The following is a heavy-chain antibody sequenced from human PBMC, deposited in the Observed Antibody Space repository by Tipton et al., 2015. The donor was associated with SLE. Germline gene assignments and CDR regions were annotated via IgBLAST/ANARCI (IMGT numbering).Heavy chain of an antibody. V-gene: IGHV4-39*07. J-gene: IGHJ5*02. CDR2: IYHSGST. CDR1: GSSISSTSHY. Sequence: TLSLTCTVSGSSISSTSHYWGWIRQPPGKGLEWIGSIYHSGSTYFNPSLKSRVTILVDTSQNQVSLRLNSVTAADTAVYYCAREGRLIFYEFQSPSWFDAWVQGTLVTVSS. CDR3: AREGRLIFYEFQSPSWFDA. D-gene: IGHD3-9*01.